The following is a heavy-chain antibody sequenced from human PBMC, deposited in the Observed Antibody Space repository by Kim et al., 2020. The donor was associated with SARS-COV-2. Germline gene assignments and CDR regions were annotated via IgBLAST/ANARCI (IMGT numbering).Heavy chain of an antibody. V-gene: IGHV4-39*01. D-gene: IGHD3-10*01. CDR3: ARAAGSYYLVGIDF. CDR2: IYYNGNT. CDR1: GAFITRSTYY. J-gene: IGHJ4*02. Sequence: SETLSLTCAVSGAFITRSTYYWAWIRQIPGKGMEWIGSIYYNGNTYYSPSRKRRVTIFLATSKNQFSLKMSAVTAADTSMYYCARAAGSYYLVGIDFWGQGIGVTVSS.